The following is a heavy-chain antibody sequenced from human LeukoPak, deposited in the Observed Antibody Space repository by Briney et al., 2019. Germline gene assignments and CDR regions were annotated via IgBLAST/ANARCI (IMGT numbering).Heavy chain of an antibody. J-gene: IGHJ6*04. Sequence: GGSLRLSCAASGFTFDDYGMSWVRQAPGKGLEWVSGINWNGGRAGHADSVKGRFTISRDNAKNSLFLQMNSLRAEDTAVYYCAELGITMIGGVWGKGTTVTISS. V-gene: IGHV3-20*04. CDR1: GFTFDDYG. CDR2: INWNGGRA. CDR3: AELGITMIGGV. D-gene: IGHD3-10*02.